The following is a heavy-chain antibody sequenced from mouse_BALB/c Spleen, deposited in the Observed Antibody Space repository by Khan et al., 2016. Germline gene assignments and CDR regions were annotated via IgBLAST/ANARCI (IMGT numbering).Heavy chain of an antibody. V-gene: IGHV3-2*02. CDR3: ARSLLLRRDYFDY. D-gene: IGHD2-12*01. CDR2: ISYSGST. CDR1: GYSITSEYA. Sequence: EVPLQESGPGLVKPSQSLSLTCTVTGYSITSEYAWNWIRLFPGNKLEWMGYISYSGSTSYNPYLKSRISIIRDTSKNQFFLQLISVTTQDTATYFCARSLLLRRDYFDYWGQGTTLTVSS. J-gene: IGHJ2*01.